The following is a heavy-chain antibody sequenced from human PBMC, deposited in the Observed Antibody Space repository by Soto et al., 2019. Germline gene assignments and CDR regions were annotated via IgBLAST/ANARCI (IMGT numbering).Heavy chain of an antibody. CDR3: ARKDRSGYFNWFDP. CDR2: IFPSDSDT. Sequence: PGESLKISCRTSGYRFTSYWIAWVRQMPGKGLEWMGIIFPSDSDTRYSPSFQGQVTISADRSTSTVFLQWASLKASDTAVYFCARKDRSGYFNWFDPWGQGTLVTVSS. D-gene: IGHD3-22*01. CDR1: GYRFTSYW. J-gene: IGHJ5*02. V-gene: IGHV5-51*01.